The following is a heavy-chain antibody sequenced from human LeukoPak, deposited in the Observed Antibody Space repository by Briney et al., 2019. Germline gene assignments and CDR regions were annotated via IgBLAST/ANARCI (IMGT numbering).Heavy chain of an antibody. CDR3: TTYRSGHY. CDR1: GFTFSGSD. D-gene: IGHD6-19*01. CDR2: ITTKASNYAT. J-gene: IGHJ4*02. V-gene: IGHV3-73*01. Sequence: GGSLRLSCEASGFTFSGSDIHWVRQASGKGLEWVGRITTKASNYATAYGAPVKGRFTISRDDSENTAYLQMNSLKTEDTAVYYRTTYRSGHYWGQGTLVTVSS.